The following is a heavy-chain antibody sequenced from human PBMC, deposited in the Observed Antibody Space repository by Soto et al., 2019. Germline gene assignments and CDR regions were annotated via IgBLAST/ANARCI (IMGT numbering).Heavy chain of an antibody. D-gene: IGHD3-22*01. Sequence: VGSVRLSCAASVFTFSSYEMNCVRQSPGKGLEWVSYISSSGSTIYYADSVKGRFTISRDNAKNSLYLQMNSLRAEDTAVYYCARAKTYYYDNSGYSHSYGMEVWGPGTTVIVSS. CDR2: ISSSGSTI. V-gene: IGHV3-48*03. CDR1: VFTFSSYE. CDR3: ARAKTYYYDNSGYSHSYGMEV. J-gene: IGHJ6*01.